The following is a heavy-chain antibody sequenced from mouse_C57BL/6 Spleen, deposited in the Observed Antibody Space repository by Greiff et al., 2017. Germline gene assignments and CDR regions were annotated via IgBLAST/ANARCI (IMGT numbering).Heavy chain of an antibody. CDR1: GYTFTDYE. J-gene: IGHJ2*01. D-gene: IGHD2-4*01. CDR3: TREGITIDYFDS. V-gene: IGHV1-15*01. CDR2: IAPESGGT. Sequence: VQLMESGAELVRPGASVKLSCKASGYTFTDYEMHWVKQTPVHGLEWIGTIAPESGGTAYNQQFKGKAILTADKSSSTAYLELRSLTSEDSAVYYCTREGITIDYFDSWGQGTTLTVSS.